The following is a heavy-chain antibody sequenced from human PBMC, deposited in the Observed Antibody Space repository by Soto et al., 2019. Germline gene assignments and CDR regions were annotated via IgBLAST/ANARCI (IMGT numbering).Heavy chain of an antibody. CDR2: ISGYNNNK. V-gene: IGHV1-18*01. CDR1: GYTFTSYG. Sequence: QIRLVQSGTEVREPGASVKVSCQASGYTFTSYGIIWVRQAPGQGLELMGWISGYNNNKNYAQKYQARVTMTTDTSTRTAYMELRSLRSDDPAVNYCARVGAIAPAEGDYWGQGTRVTVSS. J-gene: IGHJ4*02. D-gene: IGHD6-13*01. CDR3: ARVGAIAPAEGDY.